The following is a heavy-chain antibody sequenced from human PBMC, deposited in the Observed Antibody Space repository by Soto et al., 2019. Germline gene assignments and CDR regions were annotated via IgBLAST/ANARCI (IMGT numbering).Heavy chain of an antibody. D-gene: IGHD2-15*01. J-gene: IGHJ4*02. Sequence: ASVKVSCKGCGYPFSSYGITWVRQPTAQGLEWMGWTSASYGNSTYSGNFQGRVTTTIDTSTNTAYMDRRSLKSYDTGVYYCARLVVAPIRHDYWGLGTRLSVSS. V-gene: IGHV1-18*04. CDR1: GYPFSSYG. CDR3: ARLVVAPIRHDY. CDR2: TSASYGNS.